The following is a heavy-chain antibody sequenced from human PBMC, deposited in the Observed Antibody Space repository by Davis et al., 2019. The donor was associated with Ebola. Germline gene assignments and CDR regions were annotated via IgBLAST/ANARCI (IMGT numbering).Heavy chain of an antibody. J-gene: IGHJ4*02. Sequence: AASVKVSCKASGYTFTSYDINWVRQATGQGLEWMGWMNPNSGNTGYAQKFQGRVTMTRNTSISTAYMELTSLTSEDTAVYYWARVRHSGSGSYGYWGQGTLVTVSS. CDR2: MNPNSGNT. D-gene: IGHD3-10*01. V-gene: IGHV1-8*01. CDR3: ARVRHSGSGSYGY. CDR1: GYTFTSYD.